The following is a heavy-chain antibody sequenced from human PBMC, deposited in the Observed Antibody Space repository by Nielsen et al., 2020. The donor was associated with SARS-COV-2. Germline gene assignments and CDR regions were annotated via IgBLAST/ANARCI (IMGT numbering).Heavy chain of an antibody. Sequence: SETLSLTCTVSGGSISSGDYYWNWVRQPPGKGLEWIGHIYYSGSTYYNPSLKSRVTISEDTSKNQFSLNLSSVTAADTAVYYCARTTVTTAFDYWDQGTLVTVSS. V-gene: IGHV4-30-4*01. CDR1: GGSISSGDYY. D-gene: IGHD4-17*01. CDR3: ARTTVTTAFDY. J-gene: IGHJ4*02. CDR2: IYYSGST.